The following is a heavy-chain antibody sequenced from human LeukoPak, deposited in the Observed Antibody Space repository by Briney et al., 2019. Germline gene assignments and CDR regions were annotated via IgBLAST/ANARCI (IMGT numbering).Heavy chain of an antibody. CDR1: GFIFSNYA. CDR2: ISGSGGNT. CDR3: ARLPQYSSNWHTQIDY. D-gene: IGHD6-13*01. V-gene: IGHV3-23*01. Sequence: PGGSLRLSCAASGFIFSNYAMTWVRQAPGKGLEWVSGISGSGGNTYYTDSVKGRFTISRDNSKNTLYLQVDSLRAEDTAVYYCARLPQYSSNWHTQIDYWGQGTLVTVSS. J-gene: IGHJ4*02.